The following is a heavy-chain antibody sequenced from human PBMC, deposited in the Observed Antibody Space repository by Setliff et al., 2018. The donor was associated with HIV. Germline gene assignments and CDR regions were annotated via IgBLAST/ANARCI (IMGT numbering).Heavy chain of an antibody. V-gene: IGHV1-69-2*01. Sequence: ASVKVSCKASGLTFSDYYMHWVKQSPGKGLEWMGRVDPEDGETMYSKKFQGRLTISADTSTDTTYMQLSSLRSDDTATYYCARVPSGAAGLVRSGFYFWGQGTLVTVSS. CDR1: GLTFSDYY. J-gene: IGHJ4*01. CDR2: VDPEDGET. D-gene: IGHD6-25*01. CDR3: ARVPSGAAGLVRSGFYF.